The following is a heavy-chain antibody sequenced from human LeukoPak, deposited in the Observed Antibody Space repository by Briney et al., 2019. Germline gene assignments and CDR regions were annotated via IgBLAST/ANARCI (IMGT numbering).Heavy chain of an antibody. CDR1: GGSINNGGYY. Sequence: SETLSLTCTVSGGSINNGGYYRSWIRQHPGKGLEWIGYIYYSGSSYYNPSLRSRVTISVDTSKNQFSLKLSSVTAADTAVYYCARERDIVVVPAVGFDPWGQGTLVTVSS. CDR3: ARERDIVVVPAVGFDP. V-gene: IGHV4-30-4*01. J-gene: IGHJ5*02. D-gene: IGHD2-2*01. CDR2: IYYSGSS.